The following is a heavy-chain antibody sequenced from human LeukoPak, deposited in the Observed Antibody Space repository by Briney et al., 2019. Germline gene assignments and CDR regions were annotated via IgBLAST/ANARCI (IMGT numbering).Heavy chain of an antibody. V-gene: IGHV3-74*01. CDR2: INSDGSST. D-gene: IGHD4-11*01. Sequence: GGTLRLSCAASGFAFSSYWMHWVPHAPAKGLVWVSRINSDGSSTTYADSVQGRFTISRDNAKNTLYLQMNSLRADDTAVYYCARSVYSYYANWFDPWGQGTLVTVSS. CDR3: ARSVYSYYANWFDP. CDR1: GFAFSSYW. J-gene: IGHJ5*02.